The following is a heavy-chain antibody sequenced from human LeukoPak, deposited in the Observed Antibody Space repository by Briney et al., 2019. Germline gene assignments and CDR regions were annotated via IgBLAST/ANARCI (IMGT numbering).Heavy chain of an antibody. CDR3: AKLGGHPLHNYYVGV. J-gene: IGHJ6*03. V-gene: IGHV3-30*18. CDR1: GFTFSSYG. D-gene: IGHD3-16*01. Sequence: GGSLRLSCAASGFTFSSYGMHWVRQAPGKGLEWVAGITYDGSNNYSVDSVKGRFTISRDNSNNTLYLQMNSLRAEDTAVYYCAKLGGHPLHNYYVGVWGKGTTVAVSS. CDR2: ITYDGSNN.